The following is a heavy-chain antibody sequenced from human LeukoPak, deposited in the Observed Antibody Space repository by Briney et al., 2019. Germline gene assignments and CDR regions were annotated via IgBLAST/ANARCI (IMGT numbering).Heavy chain of an antibody. CDR3: ARALRFLEFEDTFDI. V-gene: IGHV1-46*01. CDR1: GYTFTSYY. CDR2: INPSGGST. D-gene: IGHD3-3*01. J-gene: IGHJ3*02. Sequence: ASVKVSCKASGYTFTSYYMHWVRQAPGQGLEWMGIINPSGGSTSYAQKFQGRVTMTRDTSTSTVYMELSSLRSEDTAVYYCARALRFLEFEDTFDIWGQGTMVTVSS.